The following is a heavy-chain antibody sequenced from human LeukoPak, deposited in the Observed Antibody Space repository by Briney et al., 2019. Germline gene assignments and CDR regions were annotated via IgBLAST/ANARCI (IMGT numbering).Heavy chain of an antibody. V-gene: IGHV1-69*01. CDR1: GGTFSSYA. D-gene: IGHD3-22*01. CDR3: AGVRSQDYYDSSGYYVFDAFDI. Sequence: SVKVSCKAPGGTFSSYAISWVRQAPGQGLEWMGGIIPIFGTANYAQKFQGRVTITADESTSTAYMELSSLRSEDTAVYYCAGVRSQDYYDSSGYYVFDAFDIWGQGTMVTVSS. CDR2: IIPIFGTA. J-gene: IGHJ3*02.